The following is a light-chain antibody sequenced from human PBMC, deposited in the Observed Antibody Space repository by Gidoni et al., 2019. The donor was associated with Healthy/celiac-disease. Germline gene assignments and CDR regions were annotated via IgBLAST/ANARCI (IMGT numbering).Light chain of an antibody. V-gene: IGKV3-15*01. J-gene: IGKJ2*03. CDR1: QSVSSN. CDR2: GAS. CDR3: QQYNNWPPYS. Sequence: EIVMTQSPATLSVSPGERATLSCRASQSVSSNLAWYHQKPGQAPRLLIYGASTRATGIPARFSGSGSGTEFTLTISSLQSEDFAVYYCQQYNNWPPYSFGQXTKLEIK.